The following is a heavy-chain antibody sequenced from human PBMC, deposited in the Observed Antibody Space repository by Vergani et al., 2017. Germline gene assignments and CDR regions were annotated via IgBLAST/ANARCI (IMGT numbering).Heavy chain of an antibody. CDR1: RGSVNTGNYY. CDR3: AGDRGTIIFGGVGNGVDP. CDR2: VNTRGIT. J-gene: IGHJ5*02. Sequence: QLQLQESGPGLLKPSQTLSLTCTVSRGSVNTGNYYWNWIRQPAGKGLEWIGRVNTRGITNYNPALKSRVTMSIDRSKNQFSLRLNSVSAADPAVCYCAGDRGTIIFGGVGNGVDPWVQGGLVTVS. D-gene: IGHD3-3*02. V-gene: IGHV4-61*02.